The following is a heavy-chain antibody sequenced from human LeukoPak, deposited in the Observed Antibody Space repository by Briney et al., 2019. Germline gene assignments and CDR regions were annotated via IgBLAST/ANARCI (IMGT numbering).Heavy chain of an antibody. J-gene: IGHJ4*02. CDR3: ARQGRRVMVRGVTYHFDY. V-gene: IGHV4-39*01. CDR2: IYYSGST. Sequence: SETLSLTCTVSGGSISSSSYYWGWIRQPPGKGLEWIGSIYYSGSTYYNPSLKSRVTISVDTSKNQFSLKLSSVTAADTAVYYCARQGRRVMVRGVTYHFDYWGQGTLVTVSS. D-gene: IGHD3-10*01. CDR1: GGSISSSSYY.